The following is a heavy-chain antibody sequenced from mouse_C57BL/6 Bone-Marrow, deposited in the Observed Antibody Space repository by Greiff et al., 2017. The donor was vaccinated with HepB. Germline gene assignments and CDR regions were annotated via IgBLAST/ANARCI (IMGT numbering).Heavy chain of an antibody. CDR3: ARGGSNYEGYYAMDY. CDR1: GYSITSGYY. V-gene: IGHV3-6*01. Sequence: EVKLVESGPGLVKPSQSLSLTCSVTGYSITSGYYWNWIRQFPGNKLEWMGYISYDGSNNYHPSLKNRISITRDTSKNQFFLKLNSVTTEDTATYYCARGGSNYEGYYAMDYWGQGTSVTVSS. CDR2: ISYDGSN. J-gene: IGHJ4*01. D-gene: IGHD2-5*01.